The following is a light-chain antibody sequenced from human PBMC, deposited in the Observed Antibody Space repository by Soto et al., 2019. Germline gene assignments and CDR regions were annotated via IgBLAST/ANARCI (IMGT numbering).Light chain of an antibody. CDR3: GTWDSSLSAHV. CDR1: SSNIGYNY. J-gene: IGLJ1*01. V-gene: IGLV1-51*01. Sequence: QSVLTQPPSVSAAPGQKVTISCSGSSSNIGYNYVSWYQQLPGTVPKLLIYDNNKRPSGIPDRFSGSKSGTSATLGITGLQTGDEADYYCGTWDSSLSAHVFGTGTKVTVL. CDR2: DNN.